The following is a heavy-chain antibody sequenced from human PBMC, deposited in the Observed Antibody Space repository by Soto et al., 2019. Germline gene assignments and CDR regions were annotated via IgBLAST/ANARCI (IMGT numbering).Heavy chain of an antibody. V-gene: IGHV4-31*03. CDR3: ARDESADGSGRGMDV. CDR2: IYYSGST. J-gene: IGHJ6*02. D-gene: IGHD3-10*01. CDR1: GGSISSGGYY. Sequence: QVQLQESGPGLVKPSQTLSLTCTVSGGSISSGGYYWSWIRQHPGKGLEWIGYIYYSGSTYYNPSLKSRGTISVDTSKNQFSLKLSSVTAADTAVYYCARDESADGSGRGMDVWGQGTTVTVSS.